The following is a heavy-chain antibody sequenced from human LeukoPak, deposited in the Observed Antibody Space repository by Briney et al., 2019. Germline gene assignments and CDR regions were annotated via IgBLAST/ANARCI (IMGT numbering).Heavy chain of an antibody. CDR2: IYYSGST. Sequence: SETLSLTCTVSGGSISSSSYYWGWIRQPPGKGLEWIGSIYYSGSTYYNPSLKSRVTISVDTSKSQFSLKLSSVTAADTAVYYCANGAYGDYASYFDYWGQGTLVTVSS. D-gene: IGHD4-17*01. CDR3: ANGAYGDYASYFDY. V-gene: IGHV4-39*01. J-gene: IGHJ4*02. CDR1: GGSISSSSYY.